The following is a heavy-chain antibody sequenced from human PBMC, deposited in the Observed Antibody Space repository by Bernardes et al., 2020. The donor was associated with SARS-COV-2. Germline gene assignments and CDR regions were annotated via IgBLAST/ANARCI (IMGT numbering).Heavy chain of an antibody. CDR1: GFTFSIFA. J-gene: IGHJ4*02. CDR3: ATAGGETSDWFRD. CDR2: IIGRTTTI. V-gene: IGHV3-48*01. Sequence: GGSLRLSCAASGFTFSIFAFSWARQAPGKGLEWLSYIIGRTTTIYYADSVKGRFTISRDNAKNSLYLQMNSMRVEDTAVYYCATAGGETSDWFRDWGQGTLVTVSS. D-gene: IGHD3-9*01.